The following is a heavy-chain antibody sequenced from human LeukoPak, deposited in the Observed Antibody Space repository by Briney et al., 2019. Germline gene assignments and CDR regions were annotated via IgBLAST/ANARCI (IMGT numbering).Heavy chain of an antibody. CDR1: GFTFSSYW. D-gene: IGHD5-18*01. CDR2: INSDGSST. J-gene: IGHJ3*02. Sequence: PGGSLRLSCAASGFTFSSYWMHWVRQAPGKGLVWVSRINSDGSSTSYADSVKGRFTISRDNAKNTLYVQMNSLRAEDTAVYYCGRVRIQLWDDAFDIWGQGTMVTVSS. CDR3: GRVRIQLWDDAFDI. V-gene: IGHV3-74*01.